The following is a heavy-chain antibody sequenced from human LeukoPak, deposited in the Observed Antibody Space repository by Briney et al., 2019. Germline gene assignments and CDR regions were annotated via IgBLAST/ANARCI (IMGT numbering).Heavy chain of an antibody. CDR2: THYTGST. V-gene: IGHV4-59*01. J-gene: IGHJ4*02. CDR1: GASISDSW. Sequence: PSETLSLTCAVSGASISDSWWSWIRQPPGKGLEWIGYTHYTGSTMYNPSLKSRVTISVDTSKNHFSLELTSVTAADTAVYYCARTGTNGGYWGQGTLVTVSS. CDR3: ARTGTNGGY. D-gene: IGHD1-7*01.